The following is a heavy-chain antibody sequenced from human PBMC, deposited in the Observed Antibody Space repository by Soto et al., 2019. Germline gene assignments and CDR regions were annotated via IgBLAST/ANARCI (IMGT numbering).Heavy chain of an antibody. CDR1: GGSFRNYY. J-gene: IGHJ4*02. Sequence: SETLSLTCGVYGGSFRNYYWIWVRQPPGKGLEWIGEVNHSGEATYNPSLQSRVTISVDTSKNQFSLKLSSVTAADTAVYYCARGHLGITTTGTWYDFDYWGQGTLVTVSS. CDR2: VNHSGEA. CDR3: ARGHLGITTTGTWYDFDY. V-gene: IGHV4-34*01. D-gene: IGHD2-15*01.